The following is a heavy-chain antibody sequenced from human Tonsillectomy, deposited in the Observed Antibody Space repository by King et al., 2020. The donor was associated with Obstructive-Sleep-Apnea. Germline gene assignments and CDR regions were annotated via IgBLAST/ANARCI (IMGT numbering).Heavy chain of an antibody. D-gene: IGHD5-12*01. V-gene: IGHV3-11*01. CDR2: ISSSGTSI. Sequence: VQLVESGGGLVKPGGSLRLSCAASGFTFSDYYMSWIRQAPGKGLEWVSYISSSGTSIHYADSVKGRFTISRDNAKNSLYLQMNSLRAEDTAVYYCARDWEIVATYDYWGQGTLVTVSS. CDR3: ARDWEIVATYDY. J-gene: IGHJ4*02. CDR1: GFTFSDYY.